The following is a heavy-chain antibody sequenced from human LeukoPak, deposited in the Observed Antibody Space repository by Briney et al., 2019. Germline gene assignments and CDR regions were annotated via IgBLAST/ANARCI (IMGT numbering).Heavy chain of an antibody. CDR3: ARESASDDYGAYDY. Sequence: PGGSLRLSCAASGFSFSNYWMHWVRQAPGKGLVWVARIKGDGSRTSYADSVKGRFTISRDNAKNTLYLQMNSLRAEDTAVYYCARESASDDYGAYDYWGQGTLVAVSS. CDR2: IKGDGSRT. V-gene: IGHV3-74*01. CDR1: GFSFSNYW. J-gene: IGHJ4*02. D-gene: IGHD4-17*01.